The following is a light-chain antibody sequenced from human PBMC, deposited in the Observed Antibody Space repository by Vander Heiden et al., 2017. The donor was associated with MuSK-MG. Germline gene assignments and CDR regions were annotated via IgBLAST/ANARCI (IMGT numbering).Light chain of an antibody. CDR3: QLYGNSLWT. J-gene: IGKJ1*01. V-gene: IGKV3-20*01. CDR2: DAI. Sequence: ELVLTPSPGTLSLSPGERATLPCRANQGLTNNLAWYQQKPGQAPRLLIYDAIKRASGIPDRFSGSVSGTDFTLTITRLGPEDFAVYYCQLYGNSLWTFGPGTKVEVK. CDR1: QGLTNN.